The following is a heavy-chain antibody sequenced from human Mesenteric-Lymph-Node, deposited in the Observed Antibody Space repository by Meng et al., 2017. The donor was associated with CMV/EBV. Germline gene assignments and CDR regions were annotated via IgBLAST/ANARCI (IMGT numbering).Heavy chain of an antibody. Sequence: GGSLRLSCAASRFTFSSYWMSWVRQAPGKGLEWVSAIRGSGDSTYYADSVKGRFTISRDNAKNTLYLHMNSLSADDTAAYYCARGGLEPFDHWGQGTLVTVSS. J-gene: IGHJ4*02. CDR1: RFTFSSYW. D-gene: IGHD1-14*01. CDR2: IRGSGDST. V-gene: IGHV3-23*01. CDR3: ARGGLEPFDH.